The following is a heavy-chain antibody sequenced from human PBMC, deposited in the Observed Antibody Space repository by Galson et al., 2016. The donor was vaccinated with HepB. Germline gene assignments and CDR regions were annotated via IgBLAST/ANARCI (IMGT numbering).Heavy chain of an antibody. Sequence: SLRLSCAASGFTFSDFPMHWVRQAPGKGLEWVAVISYDGGNKYYADSVKGRFTISRDNSKSTLYLQMNSLRGEDTAVYYCARGPQWLVFYWGQGTLVTVSS. V-gene: IGHV3-30*04. CDR1: GFTFSDFP. CDR3: ARGPQWLVFY. CDR2: ISYDGGNK. D-gene: IGHD6-19*01. J-gene: IGHJ4*02.